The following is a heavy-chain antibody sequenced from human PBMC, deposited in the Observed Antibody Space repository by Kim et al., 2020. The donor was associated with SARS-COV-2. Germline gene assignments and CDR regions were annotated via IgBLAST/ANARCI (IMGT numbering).Heavy chain of an antibody. CDR3: ARRGTYYYGSGPWSFDY. Sequence: GGSLRLSCAASGFTFSSYWMSWVRQAPGKGLEWVANIKQDGSEKYYVDSVKGRFTISRDNAKNSLYLQMNSLRAEDTAVYYCARRGTYYYGSGPWSFDYWGQGTLVTVSS. J-gene: IGHJ4*02. D-gene: IGHD3-10*01. CDR1: GFTFSSYW. CDR2: IKQDGSEK. V-gene: IGHV3-7*03.